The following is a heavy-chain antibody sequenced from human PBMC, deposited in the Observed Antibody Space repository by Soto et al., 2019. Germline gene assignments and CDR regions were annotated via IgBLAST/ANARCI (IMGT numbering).Heavy chain of an antibody. CDR2: ISWNSGSI. D-gene: IGHD3-3*01. Sequence: EVQLVESGGGLVQPGRSLRLSCAASGFTFDDYAMHWVRQAPGKGLEWVSGISWNSGSIGYADSVKGRFTISRDNAKNSLYLQMNSLRAEDTALYYCANDMGDFWSGYYGGAFDFWGQGTMFTVSS. CDR3: ANDMGDFWSGYYGGAFDF. V-gene: IGHV3-9*01. J-gene: IGHJ3*01. CDR1: GFTFDDYA.